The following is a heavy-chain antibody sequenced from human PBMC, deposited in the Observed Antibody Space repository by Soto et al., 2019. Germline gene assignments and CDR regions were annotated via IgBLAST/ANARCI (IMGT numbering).Heavy chain of an antibody. CDR3: ARASGYDILTGYYSRSWPGYYYYMDV. CDR1: GFTVSSNY. D-gene: IGHD3-9*01. V-gene: IGHV3-53*04. Sequence: PGGSLRLSCAASGFTVSSNYMSWVRQAPGKGLEWVSVIYSGGSTYYADSVKGRFTISRHNSKNTLYLQMNSLRAEDTAVYYCARASGYDILTGYYSRSWPGYYYYMDVWGKGTTVTVSS. CDR2: IYSGGST. J-gene: IGHJ6*03.